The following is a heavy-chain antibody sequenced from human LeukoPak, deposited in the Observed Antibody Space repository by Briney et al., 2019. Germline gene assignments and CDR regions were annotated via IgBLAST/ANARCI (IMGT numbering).Heavy chain of an antibody. D-gene: IGHD1-26*01. CDR3: AKAANEWELLAGYFDY. Sequence: PGGSLRLSCAASGFTFSNAWMSWVRQAPGQGLEWVARIKTKTDGETTDYAAPVKGRFTISRDDSKNTLYLQMNSLRAEDTAVYYCAKAANEWELLAGYFDYWGQGTLVTVSS. CDR2: IKTKTDGETT. CDR1: GFTFSNAW. V-gene: IGHV3-15*01. J-gene: IGHJ4*02.